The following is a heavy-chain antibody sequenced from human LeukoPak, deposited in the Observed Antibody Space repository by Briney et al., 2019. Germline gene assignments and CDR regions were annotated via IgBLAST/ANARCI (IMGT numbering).Heavy chain of an antibody. D-gene: IGHD1-1*01. J-gene: IGHJ6*03. V-gene: IGHV1-69*05. CDR2: IIPIFGTA. CDR1: GGTSSSYA. CDR3: ARDRQANFNWNYYYYYYMDV. Sequence: SVKVSCKASGGTSSSYAISWVRQAPGQGLEWMGGIIPIFGTANYAQKFQGRVTITTDESTSTAYMELSSLRSEDTAVYYCARDRQANFNWNYYYYYYMDVWGKGTTVTVSS.